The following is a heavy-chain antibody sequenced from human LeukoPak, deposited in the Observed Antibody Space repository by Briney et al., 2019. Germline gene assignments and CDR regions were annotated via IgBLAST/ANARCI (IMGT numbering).Heavy chain of an antibody. J-gene: IGHJ4*02. D-gene: IGHD2-15*01. V-gene: IGHV4-39*07. CDR1: GGSISSSSYY. CDR2: IFYSGNT. CDR3: ARFFSGGSCYSCRYFDY. Sequence: SETLSLTCTVSGGSISSSSYYWGWIRQPPGKGLEWIGSIFYSGNTYDNPSLKSRVTISVDTSKNQFSLKLSSVTAADTAVYYCARFFSGGSCYSCRYFDYWGQGTLVTVSS.